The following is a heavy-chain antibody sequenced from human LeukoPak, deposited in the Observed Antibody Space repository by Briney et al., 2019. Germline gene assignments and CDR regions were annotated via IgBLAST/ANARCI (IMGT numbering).Heavy chain of an antibody. CDR1: GGTFSHYA. J-gene: IGHJ5*02. V-gene: IGHV1-69*05. CDR3: ARERVGHDFWSGYGSRRDP. CDR2: NIPIFGKE. D-gene: IGHD3-3*01. Sequence: SEPVPCKASGGTFSHYAIRRLRQAPGHGLEWMGRNIPIFGKENYAQKSQGRVTITTDESTSTAYMEPSSLSSDDPGVNHCARERVGHDFWSGYGSRRDPGGQGTGVSVSS.